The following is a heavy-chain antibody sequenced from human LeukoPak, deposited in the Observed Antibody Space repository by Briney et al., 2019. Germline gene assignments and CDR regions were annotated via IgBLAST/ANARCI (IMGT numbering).Heavy chain of an antibody. Sequence: GGSLRLSCSASGFTFSDYAMHWVRQAPGKGLEYVSTITSKGGGTYYADSVKGRFTISRDNSKNTLYLQMSSLRVDDTAVYYWVLFLDDAFDIWGQGTMVTVSS. CDR3: VLFLDDAFDI. D-gene: IGHD2/OR15-2a*01. CDR1: GFTFSDYA. CDR2: ITSKGGGT. J-gene: IGHJ3*02. V-gene: IGHV3-64D*06.